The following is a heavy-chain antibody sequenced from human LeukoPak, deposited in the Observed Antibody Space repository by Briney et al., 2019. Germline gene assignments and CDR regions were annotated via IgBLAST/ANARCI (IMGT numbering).Heavy chain of an antibody. CDR1: GASITNSYY. J-gene: IGHJ4*02. D-gene: IGHD5-24*01. CDR3: GRGAMATTPFFDY. V-gene: IGHV4-59*01. CDR2: VYYTGST. Sequence: SETLSPTFPVPGASITNSYYWTWIRQPPGKGLEWSGYVYYTGSTNFNPSLKSRDTMLLDTSRNQFALKLTSLTAADTAVYYCGRGAMATTPFFDYWGQGTLVTVSS.